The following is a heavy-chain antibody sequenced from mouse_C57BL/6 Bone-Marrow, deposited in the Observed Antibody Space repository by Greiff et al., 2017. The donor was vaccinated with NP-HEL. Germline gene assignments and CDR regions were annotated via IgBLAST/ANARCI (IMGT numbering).Heavy chain of an antibody. V-gene: IGHV1-59*01. CDR1: GYTFTSYW. D-gene: IGHD1-1*01. CDR2: IDPSDSYT. Sequence: QVQLQQPGAELVRPGTSVKLSCKASGYTFTSYWMHWVKQRPGQGLEWIGVIDPSDSYTNYNQKFKGKATLTVDTSSSTAYMQLSSLTSEDSAVYYCARDYDGSRRGVFDYWGQGTTLTVSS. CDR3: ARDYDGSRRGVFDY. J-gene: IGHJ2*01.